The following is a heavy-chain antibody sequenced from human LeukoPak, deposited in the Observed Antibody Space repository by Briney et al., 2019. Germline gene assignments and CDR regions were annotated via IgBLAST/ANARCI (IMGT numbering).Heavy chain of an antibody. J-gene: IGHJ4*02. D-gene: IGHD1-7*01. CDR1: GYTFTDYY. CDR3: ARTANYNWNYAVY. V-gene: IGHV7-4-1*02. Sequence: ASVKVSCKSSGYTFTDYYMNWVRQAPGQGLEWMGWINTNTGNPTYAQGFTGRFVFSLDTSVSTAYLQISSLKAEDTAVYYCARTANYNWNYAVYWGQGTLVTVSS. CDR2: INTNTGNP.